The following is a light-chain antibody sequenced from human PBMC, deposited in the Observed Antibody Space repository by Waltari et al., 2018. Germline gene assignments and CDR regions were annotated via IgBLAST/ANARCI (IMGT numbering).Light chain of an antibody. CDR3: CSFAGTTTFWV. Sequence: QSALTQPASVSGSPGQSITISCTGTSSDVGSYNLVSWYQHHPGKAPKLMIYQGTKRPSGVSTRFSGSKSGNTASLTSSGLQAEDEADYYCCSFAGTTTFWVFGGGTRLTV. CDR2: QGT. V-gene: IGLV2-23*03. J-gene: IGLJ3*02. CDR1: SSDVGSYNL.